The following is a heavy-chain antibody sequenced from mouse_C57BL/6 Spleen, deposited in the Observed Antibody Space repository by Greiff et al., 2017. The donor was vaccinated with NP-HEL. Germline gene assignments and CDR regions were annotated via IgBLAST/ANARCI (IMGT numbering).Heavy chain of an antibody. J-gene: IGHJ4*01. CDR1: GFTFSSYT. Sequence: EVKLMESGGGLVKPGGSLKLSCAASGFTFSSYTMSWVRQTPEKRLEWVATISGGGGNTYYPDSVKGRFTISRDNAKNTLYLQMSSLRSEDTALYYCARGDTTVVAEDYAMDYWGQGTSVTVSS. V-gene: IGHV5-9*01. CDR2: ISGGGGNT. CDR3: ARGDTTVVAEDYAMDY. D-gene: IGHD1-1*01.